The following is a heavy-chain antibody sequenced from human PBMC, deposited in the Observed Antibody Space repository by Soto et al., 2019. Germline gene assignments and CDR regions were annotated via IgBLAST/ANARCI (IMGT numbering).Heavy chain of an antibody. CDR1: GFTFSSYA. CDR3: AKRRGAGGHFDY. CDR2: VSIGGST. V-gene: IGHV3-23*01. D-gene: IGHD2-15*01. Sequence: HPVGSLRLSCAASGFTFSSYAIGWVRQGPGKGLEWVAVVSIGGSTHYADSVRGRFTISRDNSKNTLSLQMNSLTAEDTAVYFCAKRRGAGGHFDYWGQGALVTVSS. J-gene: IGHJ4*02.